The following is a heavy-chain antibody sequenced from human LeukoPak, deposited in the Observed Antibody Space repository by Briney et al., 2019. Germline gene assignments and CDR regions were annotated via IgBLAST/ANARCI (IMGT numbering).Heavy chain of an antibody. CDR1: GFTFSIYG. CDR2: IWYDGGNK. D-gene: IGHD6-13*01. Sequence: PGRSLRLSCAASGFTFSIYGMHWLRQAPGKGLEWVAVIWYDGGNKRHLDSVKGRFTISRDNSKNTLYLQMNSLRADDTAVYYCARDGFISNTWYGFLGFWGQGTLVTVSS. V-gene: IGHV3-33*01. CDR3: ARDGFISNTWYGFLGF. J-gene: IGHJ4*01.